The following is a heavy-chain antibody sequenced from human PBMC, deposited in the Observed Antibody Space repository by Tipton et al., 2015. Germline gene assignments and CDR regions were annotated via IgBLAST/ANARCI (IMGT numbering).Heavy chain of an antibody. Sequence: TLSLTCTVSGGSISSSSYYWDWIRQSPGKGLEWIGNIYYSGSAYYNPSLMGRVTIFIDTSKNQFSLNLRFVTAADTAVYYCARPQNTYHSFHFWGQGTMVTVSS. CDR1: GGSISSSSYY. J-gene: IGHJ3*01. D-gene: IGHD1/OR15-1a*01. CDR3: ARPQNTYHSFHF. CDR2: IYYSGSA. V-gene: IGHV4-39*01.